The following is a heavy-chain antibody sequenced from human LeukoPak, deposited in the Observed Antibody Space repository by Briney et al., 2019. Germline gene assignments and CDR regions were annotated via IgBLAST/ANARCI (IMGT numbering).Heavy chain of an antibody. V-gene: IGHV4-38-2*01. J-gene: IGHJ6*03. CDR2: LYHPDST. D-gene: IGHD2-2*01. CDR1: GYPINNAYY. Sequence: PSETLSLTCGVSGYPINNAYYWVWIRQPPGKGLEWIGSLYHPDSTYYNPSLKSRVTMSVDTSRNQFSLRLSFVTAADTAVYYCARQYDSYFYYYLDLSGTGTTVTVSS. CDR3: ARQYDSYFYYYLDL.